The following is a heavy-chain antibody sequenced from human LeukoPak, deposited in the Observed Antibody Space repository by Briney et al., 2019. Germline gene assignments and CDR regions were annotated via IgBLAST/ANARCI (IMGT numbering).Heavy chain of an antibody. CDR1: GYSISSGYY. CDR2: IYHSGST. Sequence: SETLSLTCAVSGYSISSGYYWGWIRQPPGKGLEWIGSIYHSGSTYYNPSLKSRVTISVDTSKSQFSLKLSSVTAADTAVYYCARDGLASSSLFSLFYPWGQGTLVTVSS. CDR3: ARDGLASSSLFSLFYP. J-gene: IGHJ5*02. V-gene: IGHV4-38-2*02. D-gene: IGHD6-6*01.